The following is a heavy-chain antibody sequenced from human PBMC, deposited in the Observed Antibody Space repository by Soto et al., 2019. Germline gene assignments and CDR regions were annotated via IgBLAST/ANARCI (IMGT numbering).Heavy chain of an antibody. CDR3: ARAGTGSYLNAFDV. CDR2: IIPVFGPA. CDR1: GGTFGNYA. J-gene: IGHJ3*01. Sequence: QVQLVQSGAEVEKPGSSVKVSCKASGGTFGNYALSWVRQAPGQGLEWMGGIIPVFGPAHYAQKFQGRVTITADESTSTAYVELSSLRSEDTDVYYCARAGTGSYLNAFDVWGQGTMVTVSS. V-gene: IGHV1-69*01. D-gene: IGHD1-26*01.